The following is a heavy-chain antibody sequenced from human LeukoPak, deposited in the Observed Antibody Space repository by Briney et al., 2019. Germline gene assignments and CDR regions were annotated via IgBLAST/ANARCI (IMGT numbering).Heavy chain of an antibody. CDR1: GGSISSYY. CDR2: IYYSGST. Sequence: TASETLSLTCTVSGGSISSYYWSWIRQPPGKGLEWIGYIYYSGSTNYNPSLKSRVTISVDTSKNQFSLKLSSVTAADTAVYYCARHRAGVGATIFDYWGQGTLVTVSS. J-gene: IGHJ4*02. CDR3: ARHRAGVGATIFDY. D-gene: IGHD1-26*01. V-gene: IGHV4-59*08.